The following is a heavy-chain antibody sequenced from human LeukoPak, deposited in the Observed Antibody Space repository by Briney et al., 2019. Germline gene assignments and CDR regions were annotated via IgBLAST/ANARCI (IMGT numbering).Heavy chain of an antibody. Sequence: GGSLRLSCVASGFTFSNYGMHWVRQVPGKGLEWVAAIWFDGIRKYYADSVKGRLTISRDNSKNTLYLQMNTLRGEDTAVYYCARDLLGYSYDAYYFDFWGQGTLVTVSS. V-gene: IGHV3-33*01. J-gene: IGHJ4*02. CDR1: GFTFSNYG. CDR3: ARDLLGYSYDAYYFDF. CDR2: IWFDGIRK. D-gene: IGHD5-18*01.